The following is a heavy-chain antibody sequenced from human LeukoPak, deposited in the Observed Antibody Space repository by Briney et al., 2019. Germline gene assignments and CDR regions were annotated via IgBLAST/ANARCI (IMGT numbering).Heavy chain of an antibody. CDR3: ARDPPSSYGGYDYMDV. CDR2: ISSSGTTI. Sequence: PGGSLRLSCAASGFTFSSYEMNWVRHAPGKGLEWVSYISSSGTTIYYGDSVKGRFTISRDNAKNSLYLHMNSLRAEDTAVYYCARDPPSSYGGYDYMDVWGKGTTVTVSS. D-gene: IGHD4/OR15-4a*01. V-gene: IGHV3-48*03. CDR1: GFTFSSYE. J-gene: IGHJ6*03.